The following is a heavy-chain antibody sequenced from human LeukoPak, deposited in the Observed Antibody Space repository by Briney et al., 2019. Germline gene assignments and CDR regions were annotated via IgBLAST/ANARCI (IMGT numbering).Heavy chain of an antibody. J-gene: IGHJ4*02. V-gene: IGHV4-39*07. D-gene: IGHD6-19*01. Sequence: SETLSLTCTVSGGSISSSSYYWGWIRQPPGKGLEWIGSIYYSGSTNYNPSLKSRVTISVDTSKNQFSLKLSSVTAADTAVYYCAKGDGSGWSWGSYWGQGTLVTVSS. CDR3: AKGDGSGWSWGSY. CDR2: IYYSGST. CDR1: GGSISSSSYY.